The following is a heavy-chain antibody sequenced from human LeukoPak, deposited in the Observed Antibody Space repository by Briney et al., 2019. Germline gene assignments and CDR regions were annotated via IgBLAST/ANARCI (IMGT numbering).Heavy chain of an antibody. J-gene: IGHJ4*02. Sequence: ASVKVSCKASGYTFTGYYMHWVRQARGQGLEWMGWINPNSGGTNYAQKLQGRVTMTRDTSISTAYMELSRLRSDDTAVYYCARDPSSGSHSDYWGQGTLVTVSS. D-gene: IGHD1-26*01. CDR2: INPNSGGT. V-gene: IGHV1-2*02. CDR1: GYTFTGYY. CDR3: ARDPSSGSHSDY.